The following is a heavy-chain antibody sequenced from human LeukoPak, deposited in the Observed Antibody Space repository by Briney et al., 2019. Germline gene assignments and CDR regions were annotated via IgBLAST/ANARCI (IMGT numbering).Heavy chain of an antibody. D-gene: IGHD3-10*01. Sequence: ASVKVSCKASGYTFTSYGISWVRQAPGQGLECMGWISAYNGNTNYAQKLQGRVTMTTDTSTSTAYMELRSLRSDDTAVYYCARLWGLLWFGELYWFDLWGQGTLVTVSS. J-gene: IGHJ5*02. CDR2: ISAYNGNT. CDR1: GYTFTSYG. V-gene: IGHV1-18*04. CDR3: ARLWGLLWFGELYWFDL.